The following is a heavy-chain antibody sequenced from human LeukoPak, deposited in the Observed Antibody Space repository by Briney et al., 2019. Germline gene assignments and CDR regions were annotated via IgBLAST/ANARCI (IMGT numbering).Heavy chain of an antibody. V-gene: IGHV3-73*01. CDR1: GFTFSGSA. CDR3: TRIGYSSSWFDY. CDR2: IRSKANSYAT. J-gene: IGHJ4*02. Sequence: GGSLRLSCAASGFTFSGSAMHWVRQASGKGLEWVGRIRSKANSYATAYAASVKGRFTISRDDSKNTAYLQMNSLKTEDTAVYYCTRIGYSSSWFDYWGQGALVTVSS. D-gene: IGHD6-13*01.